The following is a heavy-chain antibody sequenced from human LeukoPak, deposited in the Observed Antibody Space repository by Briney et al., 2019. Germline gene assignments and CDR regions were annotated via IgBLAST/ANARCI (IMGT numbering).Heavy chain of an antibody. Sequence: PGRSLRLSCAASGFTFSSYGMHWVRQAPGKGLEGVAVISYDGSNKYYADSVKGRFTISRDNSKNTLYLQMNSLRAEDTAVYYCAKEEDIWGQGTLVTVSS. CDR1: GFTFSSYG. CDR3: AKEEDI. CDR2: ISYDGSNK. D-gene: IGHD2-15*01. V-gene: IGHV3-30*18. J-gene: IGHJ4*02.